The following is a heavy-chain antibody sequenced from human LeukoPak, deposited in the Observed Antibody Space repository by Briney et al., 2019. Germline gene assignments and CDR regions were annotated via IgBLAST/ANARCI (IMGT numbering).Heavy chain of an antibody. Sequence: SSETLSLTCTVSGGSISSGSYYWSWIRQPAGKGLEWIGRIYTSGSTNYNPSLKRRVTISVDTSKNQFSLKLSSVTGADTAVYYCARDSGDGYNSPIRGFDYWGQGTLVTVSS. CDR3: ARDSGDGYNSPIRGFDY. CDR1: GGSISSGSYY. CDR2: IYTSGST. J-gene: IGHJ4*02. D-gene: IGHD5-24*01. V-gene: IGHV4-61*02.